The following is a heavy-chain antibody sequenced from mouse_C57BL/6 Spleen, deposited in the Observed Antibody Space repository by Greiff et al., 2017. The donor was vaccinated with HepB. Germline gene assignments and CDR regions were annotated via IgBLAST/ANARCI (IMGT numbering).Heavy chain of an antibody. CDR2: IYPGDGDT. V-gene: IGHV1-80*01. Sequence: LVESGAELVKPGASVKISCKASGYAFSSYWMNWVKQRPGKGLEWIGQIYPGDGDTNYNGKFKGKATLTADKSSSTAYMQLSSLTSEDSAVYFCARGNLGGGRVWYFDVWGTGTTVTVSS. CDR3: ARGNLGGGRVWYFDV. CDR1: GYAFSSYW. J-gene: IGHJ1*03. D-gene: IGHD6-1*01.